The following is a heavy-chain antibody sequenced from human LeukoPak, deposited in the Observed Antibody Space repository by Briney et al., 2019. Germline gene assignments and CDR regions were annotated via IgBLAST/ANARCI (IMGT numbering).Heavy chain of an antibody. CDR3: ARADRLHGGPYLIGP. CDR1: GYSFTDYY. Sequence: GASVTVSFKSSGYSFTDYYMHWVGQARGQGSEWMGWINPNSSGTSSAQKFQGRVTMTRYTSITTVYMEVSWLTSDDTAIYYCARADRLHGGPYLIGPWGQGTLLTAAS. CDR2: INPNSSGT. V-gene: IGHV1-2*02. J-gene: IGHJ5*02. D-gene: IGHD2-21*01.